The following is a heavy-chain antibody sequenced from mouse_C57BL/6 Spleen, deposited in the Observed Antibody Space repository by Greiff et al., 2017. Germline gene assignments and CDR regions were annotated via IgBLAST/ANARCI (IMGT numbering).Heavy chain of an antibody. J-gene: IGHJ2*01. CDR1: GYTFTSYW. D-gene: IGHD1-3*01. CDR3: ARWLTKDFDY. V-gene: IGHV1-64*01. Sequence: VKLQQPGAELVKPGASVKLSCKASGYTFTSYWMHWVKQRPGQGLEWIGMIHPNSGSTNYNEKFKSKATLTVDKSSSTAYMQLSNLTSADSAVYYCARWLTKDFDYWGQGTTLTVSS. CDR2: IHPNSGST.